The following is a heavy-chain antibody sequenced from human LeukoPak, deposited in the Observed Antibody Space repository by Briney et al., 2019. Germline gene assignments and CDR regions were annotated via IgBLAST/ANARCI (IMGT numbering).Heavy chain of an antibody. CDR2: IKSKGDGETT. CDR1: GFTFTNAW. D-gene: IGHD3-10*01. J-gene: IGHJ4*02. V-gene: IGHV3-15*01. Sequence: GGSLRLSCAASGFTFTNAWMTWVGQAPGKGLEWVGRIKSKGDGETTDYAAPVKGRFTMSRDDSKATLYLQMNSLKAEDTAVYYCATDLGLTMIRGVIVHWGQGALVTVSS. CDR3: ATDLGLTMIRGVIVH.